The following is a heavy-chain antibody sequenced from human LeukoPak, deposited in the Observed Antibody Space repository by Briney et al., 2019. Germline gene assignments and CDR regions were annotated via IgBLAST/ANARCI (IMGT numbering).Heavy chain of an antibody. CDR2: IYYSGST. CDR1: GGSISSYY. V-gene: IGHV4-59*01. D-gene: IGHD6-13*01. J-gene: IGHJ4*02. CDR3: ARSVSWEDYFDY. Sequence: SETLSLTCTVSGGSISSYYWSWIRQPPGKGLEWIGYIYYSGSTNYNPSLKSRVTISVDTSKNQFSLKLSFVTAADTAVYYCARSVSWEDYFDYWGQGTLVTVSS.